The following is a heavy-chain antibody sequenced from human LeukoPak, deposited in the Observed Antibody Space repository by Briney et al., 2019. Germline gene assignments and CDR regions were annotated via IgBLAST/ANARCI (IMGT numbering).Heavy chain of an antibody. V-gene: IGHV1-8*01. Sequence: ASVKVSCKAYGYTFTSYDINWVRQAAGQGLEWMGWMNPNSGNTGYAQKFQGRVTMTRNTSISTAYMELSSLRSEDTAVYYCALSSGWFGISYYYYYYGMDVWGQGTTVTVSS. D-gene: IGHD6-19*01. J-gene: IGHJ6*02. CDR3: ALSSGWFGISYYYYYYGMDV. CDR1: GYTFTSYD. CDR2: MNPNSGNT.